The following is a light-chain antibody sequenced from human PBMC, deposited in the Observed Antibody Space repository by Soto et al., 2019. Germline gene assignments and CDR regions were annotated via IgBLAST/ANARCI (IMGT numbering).Light chain of an antibody. V-gene: IGKV1-5*01. J-gene: IGKJ2*01. CDR1: QSIDNW. CDR3: QHYNGYPYT. CDR2: DAS. Sequence: DIQITQSPSPLSASIGDRVTSTCRASQSIDNWLAWYQQKPGKAPQLLIYDASRVKTGVPSRFTASGSGTEFTLTINTLQADDSATYFCQHYNGYPYTFGPGTKVDIK.